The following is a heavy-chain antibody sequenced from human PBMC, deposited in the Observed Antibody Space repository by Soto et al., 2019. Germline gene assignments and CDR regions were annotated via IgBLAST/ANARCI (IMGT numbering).Heavy chain of an antibody. CDR2: INSDGSST. Sequence: VQLVEFGGGLVQPGGSLRLSCAASGFTFSSYWMHWVRQAPGKGLVWVSRINSDGSSTSYADSVKGRFTISRDNAKNTLYLQMNSLRAEDTAVYYCVRTSLVVAAATREDYWGQGTLVTVSS. J-gene: IGHJ4*02. V-gene: IGHV3-74*01. CDR1: GFTFSSYW. D-gene: IGHD2-15*01. CDR3: VRTSLVVAAATREDY.